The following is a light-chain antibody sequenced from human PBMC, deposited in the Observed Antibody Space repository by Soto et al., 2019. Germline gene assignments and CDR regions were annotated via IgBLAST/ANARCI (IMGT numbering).Light chain of an antibody. CDR2: EVS. J-gene: IGLJ1*01. V-gene: IGLV2-8*01. Sequence: QSALTQPPSASGSPGQSVTISCTGTSTDVGGYNYISWYQHHPGKGPKLIIYEVSERPSGVPDRFSGSKSGNTASLTVSGRQAEDEADYYCSSYAGSNNRVVFGSGTKLTVL. CDR1: STDVGGYNY. CDR3: SSYAGSNNRVV.